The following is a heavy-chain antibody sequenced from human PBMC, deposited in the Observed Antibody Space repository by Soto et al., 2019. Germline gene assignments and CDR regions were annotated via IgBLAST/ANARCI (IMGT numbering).Heavy chain of an antibody. CDR1: GYTLTELS. D-gene: IGHD6-6*01. CDR3: AADSIPTRHYRYLDR. CDR2: FDPEDGET. Sequence: ASVKVSCRVSGYTLTELSMHWVRQAPGKGLERMGGFDPEDGETIYAQKLQSRVTMTEDTSTDIAYMELSSLRSADTAVSFFAADSIPTRHYRYLDRWGRGTLVTV. J-gene: IGHJ2*01. V-gene: IGHV1-24*01.